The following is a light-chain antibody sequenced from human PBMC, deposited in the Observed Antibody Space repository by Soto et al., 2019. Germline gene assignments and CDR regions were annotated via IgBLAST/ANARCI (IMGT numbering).Light chain of an antibody. CDR3: QQYNSYSWT. J-gene: IGKJ1*01. Sequence: DIQMTQSPSSLSASVGDRVTITCRASQGIRNYLAWYQQKPGKVPKLLIYAASSLQSGVPSRFSGSGSGTEFTLTISSLQPDDFATYYCQQYNSYSWTFGQGTKVDNK. CDR2: AAS. CDR1: QGIRNY. V-gene: IGKV1-16*01.